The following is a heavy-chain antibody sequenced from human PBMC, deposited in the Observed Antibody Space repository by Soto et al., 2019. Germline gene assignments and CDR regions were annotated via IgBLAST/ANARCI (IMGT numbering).Heavy chain of an antibody. V-gene: IGHV3-7*01. D-gene: IGHD3-10*01. CDR2: IKQDGSEK. CDR3: AREGIDYYGSGSYYFGYYYYGMDV. J-gene: IGHJ6*02. Sequence: GGSLRLSCAASGFTFSSYWMSWVRQAPGKGLEWVADIKQDGSEKYYVDSVKGRFTISRDNAKNSLYLQMNSLRAEDTAVYYCAREGIDYYGSGSYYFGYYYYGMDVWGQGTTVTVSS. CDR1: GFTFSSYW.